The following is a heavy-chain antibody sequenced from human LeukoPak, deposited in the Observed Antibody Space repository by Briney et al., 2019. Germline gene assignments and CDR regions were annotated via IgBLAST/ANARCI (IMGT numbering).Heavy chain of an antibody. D-gene: IGHD3-22*01. CDR1: GFTFSSYA. CDR2: ISGSGGST. V-gene: IGHV3-23*01. J-gene: IGHJ4*02. CDR3: ANLIPMIVVGGVY. Sequence: PGGSLRLSCAASGFTFSSYAMSWVRQAPGKGLEWVSAISGSGGSTYYADSVKGRFTTSRDNSKNTLYLQMNSLRAEDTAVYCCANLIPMIVVGGVYWGQGTLVTVSS.